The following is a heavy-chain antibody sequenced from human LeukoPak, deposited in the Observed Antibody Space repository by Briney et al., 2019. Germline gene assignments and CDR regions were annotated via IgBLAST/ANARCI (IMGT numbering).Heavy chain of an antibody. Sequence: ASVKVSCTASGYTFTSYAMHWVRQAPGQRLEWMGWINAGNGNTKYSQKFQGRVTITRDTSASTAYMELSSLRSEDTAVYYCARIAEYCSSTSCYGYYYYGMDVWGQGTTVTVSS. CDR2: INAGNGNT. J-gene: IGHJ6*02. D-gene: IGHD2-2*01. CDR1: GYTFTSYA. CDR3: ARIAEYCSSTSCYGYYYYGMDV. V-gene: IGHV1-3*01.